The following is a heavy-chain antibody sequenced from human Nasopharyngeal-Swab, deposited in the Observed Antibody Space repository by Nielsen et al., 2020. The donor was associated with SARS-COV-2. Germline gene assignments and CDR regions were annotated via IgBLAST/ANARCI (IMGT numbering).Heavy chain of an antibody. Sequence: GRQAPGQRLEWMGWITAADGNTQYSQKFHDRLTLTTDTSANTAYMDLSSLRSEDTAVYYCVRDDGSSWLLDKWGRGGLVTVSS. CDR2: ITAADGNT. CDR3: VRDDGSSWLLDK. V-gene: IGHV1-3*01. J-gene: IGHJ4*02. D-gene: IGHD6-13*01.